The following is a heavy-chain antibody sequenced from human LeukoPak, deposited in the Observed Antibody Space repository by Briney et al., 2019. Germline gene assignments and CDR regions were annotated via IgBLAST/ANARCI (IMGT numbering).Heavy chain of an antibody. CDR2: ISYSGNT. CDR3: ARSPLGRLYYYYMDV. J-gene: IGHJ6*03. CDR1: GASISSYY. D-gene: IGHD6-25*01. Sequence: SETLSLTCTVSGASISSYYWSWIRQPPGKGLDWIGYISYSGNTNYNPSLKSRVTISVDTSKNQFSLRLSSVTAADTAVYFCARSPLGRLYYYYMDVWGKGTTVTIFS. V-gene: IGHV4-59*01.